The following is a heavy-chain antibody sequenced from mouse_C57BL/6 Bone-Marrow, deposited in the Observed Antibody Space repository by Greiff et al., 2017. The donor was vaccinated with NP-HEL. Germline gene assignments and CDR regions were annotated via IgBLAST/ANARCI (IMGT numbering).Heavy chain of an antibody. CDR3: HCGGFAY. Sequence: QVQLQQPGAELVKPGASVKLSCKASGYTFTSYWMHWVKQRPGQGLEWIGMIHPNSGSTNYTEKFKSKATLTVDKSSSPAYMKLSSLTSEDSAVYYCHCGGFAYCGRGTRITVSA. CDR2: IHPNSGST. J-gene: IGHJ3*01. V-gene: IGHV1-64*01. CDR1: GYTFTSYW.